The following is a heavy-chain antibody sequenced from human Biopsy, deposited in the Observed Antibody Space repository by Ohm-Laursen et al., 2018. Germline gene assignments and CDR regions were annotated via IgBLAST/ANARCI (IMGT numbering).Heavy chain of an antibody. CDR1: GDTFTRSA. J-gene: IGHJ6*02. CDR2: IIPIVGIT. CDR3: ARGGSGSGYYGMDV. D-gene: IGHD3-10*01. V-gene: IGHV1-69*04. Sequence: SVKVSCKASGDTFTRSAFFWVRQAPGQGLVSLGRIIPIVGITNHAQTFQGRITLTADKSTFMVYMELSRLRSDDTAIYYCARGGSGSGYYGMDVWGQGATVSVSS.